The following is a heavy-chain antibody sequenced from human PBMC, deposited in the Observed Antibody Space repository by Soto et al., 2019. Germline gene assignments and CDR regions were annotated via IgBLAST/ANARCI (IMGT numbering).Heavy chain of an antibody. D-gene: IGHD1-7*01. CDR3: STGPSISGTGTTTSCYSHWGG. CDR1: GGSFSGYY. CDR2: INHSGST. V-gene: IGHV4-34*01. Sequence: SETLSLTCAVYGGSFSGYYWSWIRQPPGKGLEWIGEINHSGSTNYNPSLRSRVTITVDTSKNQFSLKLSSVTAAATPVSYGSTGPSISGTGTTTSCYSHWGGWGKGTTVILAS. J-gene: IGHJ6*04.